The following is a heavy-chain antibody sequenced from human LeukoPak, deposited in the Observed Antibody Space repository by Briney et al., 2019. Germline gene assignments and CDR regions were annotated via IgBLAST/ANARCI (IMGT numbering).Heavy chain of an antibody. CDR3: ARAPHPYCSGGNCIYFDY. CDR1: GFTLSSYA. J-gene: IGHJ4*02. Sequence: PGGSLRLSCAASGFTLSSYAMSWVRQAPGKGLEWVSAISDTGNTYHADSVKGRFTLSRDNAKKSLYLQMNSLRAEDTAVYYCARAPHPYCSGGNCIYFDYWGQGTLVTVSS. V-gene: IGHV3-23*01. D-gene: IGHD2-15*01. CDR2: ISDTGNT.